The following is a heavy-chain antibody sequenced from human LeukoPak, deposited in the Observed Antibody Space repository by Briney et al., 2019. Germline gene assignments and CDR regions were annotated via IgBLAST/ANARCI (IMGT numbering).Heavy chain of an antibody. V-gene: IGHV1-69*13. J-gene: IGHJ3*02. CDR3: ARGGAAQSSGAFDI. D-gene: IGHD6-6*01. CDR2: IIPIFGTA. Sequence: SVKVSCKASGGTFSSYAISWVRQAPGQGLEWMGGIIPIFGTANYAQKFQGRVTITAGESTSTAYMELSSLRSEDTAVYYCARGGAAQSSGAFDIWGQGTMVTVSS. CDR1: GGTFSSYA.